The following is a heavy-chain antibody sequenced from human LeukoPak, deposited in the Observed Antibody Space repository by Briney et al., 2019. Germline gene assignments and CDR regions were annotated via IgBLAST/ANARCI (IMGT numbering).Heavy chain of an antibody. J-gene: IGHJ4*02. V-gene: IGHV3-33*01. CDR1: GFTFSSFG. CDR3: ARVSAPGTSGWYFGY. Sequence: GGSLRLSCAASGFTFSSFGMHWVRQAPGKGLEWVAVIWYDGTNKYYADSVKGRFTISRDNSKNTLYLQMNSLRDEDTAMYYCARVSAPGTSGWYFGYWGQGTLVTVSS. CDR2: IWYDGTNK. D-gene: IGHD6-19*01.